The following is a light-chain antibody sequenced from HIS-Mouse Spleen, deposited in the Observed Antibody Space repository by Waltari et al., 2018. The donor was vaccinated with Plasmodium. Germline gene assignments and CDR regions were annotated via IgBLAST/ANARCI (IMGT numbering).Light chain of an antibody. J-gene: IGKJ5*01. V-gene: IGKV3-20*01. CDR2: GAS. CDR1: LSVRSSY. Sequence: LRHSPHPLCLSPQERATLSSGAGLSVRSSYLAWYQQKPGQAPRLLILGASSRATGIPDRFSGSGSGTDFTLTISRLQPEDFAVYYCQQYSSWPFTFGHGTRLEIK. CDR3: QQYSSWPFT.